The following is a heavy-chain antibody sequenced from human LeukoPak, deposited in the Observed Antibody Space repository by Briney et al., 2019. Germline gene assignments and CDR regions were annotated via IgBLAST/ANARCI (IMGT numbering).Heavy chain of an antibody. CDR2: IEPSGGGT. CDR1: GYTFTNYY. D-gene: IGHD3-22*01. Sequence: ASVKVSCKASGYTFTNYYVHWVRQAPGQGLEWMGIIEPSGGGTSYALKFQGRVIMTRDTSTSTAYMELSSLRSEDTAVYYCARDHFDSSGYYYLLGYFEHWGQGTLVTVSS. J-gene: IGHJ1*01. CDR3: ARDHFDSSGYYYLLGYFEH. V-gene: IGHV1-46*01.